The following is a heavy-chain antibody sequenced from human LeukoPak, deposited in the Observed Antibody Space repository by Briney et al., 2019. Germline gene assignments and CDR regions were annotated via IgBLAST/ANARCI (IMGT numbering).Heavy chain of an antibody. D-gene: IGHD3-22*01. CDR2: IYYSGST. Sequence: SKTLSLTCTVSGYSISSGYYWGWIRQPPGKGLEWIGSIYYSGSTYYNPSLKSRVTISVDTSKNQFSLKLSSVTAADTAVYYCTRGSIAYYYMDVWGKGTTVTISS. J-gene: IGHJ6*03. CDR1: GYSISSGYY. V-gene: IGHV4-38-2*02. CDR3: TRGSIAYYYMDV.